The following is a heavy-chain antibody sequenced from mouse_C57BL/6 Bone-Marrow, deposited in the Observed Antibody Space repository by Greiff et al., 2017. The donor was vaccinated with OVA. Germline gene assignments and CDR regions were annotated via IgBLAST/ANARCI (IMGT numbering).Heavy chain of an antibody. Sequence: VQLQQPGTELVKPGASVKLSCKASGYTFTSYWMHWVKQRHGQGLEWIGNINPSNGGAKYNEKFKSTATLTVDKSSSTAYMQRSSLTSEDSAVYYCAEDGVLLYYFDYWGQGTTLTVSS. J-gene: IGHJ2*01. D-gene: IGHD1-1*01. CDR1: GYTFTSYW. V-gene: IGHV1-53*01. CDR3: AEDGVLLYYFDY. CDR2: INPSNGGA.